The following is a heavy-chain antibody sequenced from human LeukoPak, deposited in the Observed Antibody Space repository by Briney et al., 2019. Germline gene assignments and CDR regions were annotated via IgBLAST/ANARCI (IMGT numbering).Heavy chain of an antibody. V-gene: IGHV4-38-2*02. Sequence: PSETLSLTCTVSGYSISSGYYWGWIRQPPGKGLEWIGSIYHSGGTYYNPSLKSRVTISVDTSKNQFSLKLSSVTAADTAVYYCARGDIVVVPAASNWFDPWGQETLVTVSS. CDR2: IYHSGGT. CDR1: GYSISSGYY. D-gene: IGHD2-2*01. J-gene: IGHJ5*02. CDR3: ARGDIVVVPAASNWFDP.